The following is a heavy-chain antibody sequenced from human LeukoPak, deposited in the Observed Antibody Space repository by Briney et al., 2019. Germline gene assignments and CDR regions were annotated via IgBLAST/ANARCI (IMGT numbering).Heavy chain of an antibody. V-gene: IGHV4-34*01. J-gene: IGHJ4*02. CDR3: ARVATTTNPPQRPFDY. D-gene: IGHD6-25*01. Sequence: SETLSLTCAVHGGSLSGSRWSWIRQPPGKGLEWIGEIDQYGSTNYNPSLKSRVTISVDTSKNQFSLKLSSVTAADTALYYCARVATTTNPPQRPFDYWGQGTLVTVSS. CDR2: IDQYGST. CDR1: GGSLSGSR.